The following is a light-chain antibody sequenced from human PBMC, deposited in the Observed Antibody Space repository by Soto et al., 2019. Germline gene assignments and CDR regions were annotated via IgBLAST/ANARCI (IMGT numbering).Light chain of an antibody. CDR1: SSDVGGYNY. Sequence: QSVLTQPASVSGSPGQSITISCTGTSSDVGGYNYVSWYQQHPGKAPKLMIYGVSNRPSGVSNRFSGSKSDNTASLTISGLQAEDEADYYCSSYTSSITHYVFGTGTKVTVL. CDR2: GVS. CDR3: SSYTSSITHYV. V-gene: IGLV2-14*01. J-gene: IGLJ1*01.